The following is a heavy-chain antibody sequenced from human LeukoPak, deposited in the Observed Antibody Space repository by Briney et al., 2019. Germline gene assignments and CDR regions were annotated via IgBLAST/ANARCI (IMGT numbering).Heavy chain of an antibody. J-gene: IGHJ4*02. D-gene: IGHD4-17*01. Sequence: ASVKVSCKASGYTFTDYYMHWVRQAPGQGLEWMGWINPKNGGSHSAQKFQGRVTMTRDTSISTAYMELSRLRSDDTAVYYCARGDDNGDYEAIDWGQGTLVTVSS. V-gene: IGHV1-2*02. CDR2: INPKNGGS. CDR3: ARGDDNGDYEAID. CDR1: GYTFTDYY.